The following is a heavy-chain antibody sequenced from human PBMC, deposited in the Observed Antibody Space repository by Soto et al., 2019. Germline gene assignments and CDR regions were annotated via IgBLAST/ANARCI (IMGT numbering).Heavy chain of an antibody. CDR3: ARVRLVIRTPFDY. Sequence: QVQLVQSGAGVKKPGASVKVYCKDSGSTFTSSGISWVRQAPGQGLEWMGWISDYNGNTNYAHKLQGRVTITTDTPTSSAYIELRCLSSDDTAVYYCARVRLVIRTPFDYWRQRNLVTVAS. CDR1: GSTFTSSG. J-gene: IGHJ4*02. V-gene: IGHV1-18*01. D-gene: IGHD3-10*01. CDR2: ISDYNGNT.